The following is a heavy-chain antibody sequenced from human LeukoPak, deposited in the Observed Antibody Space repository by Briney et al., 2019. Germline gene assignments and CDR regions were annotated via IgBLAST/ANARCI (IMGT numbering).Heavy chain of an antibody. CDR2: ISYDGSNK. Sequence: PGRSLRLSCAASGFTFSSYAMHWVRQAPGKGLEWVAVISYDGSNKYYADSVKGRFTISRDNSKNTLYLQMNSLRAEDTAVYYCARDQNYYGSGSYYNGGFDYWGQGTLVTVSS. J-gene: IGHJ4*02. D-gene: IGHD3-10*01. CDR1: GFTFSSYA. CDR3: ARDQNYYGSGSYYNGGFDY. V-gene: IGHV3-30-3*01.